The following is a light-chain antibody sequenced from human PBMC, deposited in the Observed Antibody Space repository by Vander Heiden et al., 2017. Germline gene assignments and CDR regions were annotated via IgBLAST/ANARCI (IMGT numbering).Light chain of an antibody. J-gene: IGLJ2*01. CDR1: ALRKQY. Sequence: SYELTQPPSVSVSPGQTARITCPGEALRKQYAYWYQQKPGQAPVMVIYKDSERPSGIPERISGSSSGTTITLTISGVQAEDEADYYCQSADSSGTVVFGGGTKLTVL. V-gene: IGLV3-25*03. CDR3: QSADSSGTVV. CDR2: KDS.